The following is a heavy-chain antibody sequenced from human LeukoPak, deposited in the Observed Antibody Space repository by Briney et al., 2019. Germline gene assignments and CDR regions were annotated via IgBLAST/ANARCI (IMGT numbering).Heavy chain of an antibody. CDR1: GGTFISYA. D-gene: IGHD4-11*01. J-gene: IGHJ4*02. CDR3: ARSRMTTDSHFDY. V-gene: IGHV1-69*13. Sequence: ASVKVSCKASGGTFISYAISWVRQAPGQGLEWMGGIIPIFGTANYAQKFQGRVTITADESTSTAYMELSSLRSEDTAVYYCARSRMTTDSHFDYWGQGTLVTVSS. CDR2: IIPIFGTA.